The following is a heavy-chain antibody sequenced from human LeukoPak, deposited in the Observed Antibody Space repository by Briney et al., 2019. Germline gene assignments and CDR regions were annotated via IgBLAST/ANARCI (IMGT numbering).Heavy chain of an antibody. D-gene: IGHD3-22*01. CDR3: AKDEYYYDSSGIEGAFDI. J-gene: IGHJ3*02. V-gene: IGHV3-23*01. CDR2: ISGSGGST. Sequence: GGSLRLSCAASGFTFSSNYMSWVRQAPGKGLEWVSAISGSGGSTYYADSVKGRFTISRDNSKNTLYLQMSSLRAEDTAVYYCAKDEYYYDSSGIEGAFDIWGQGTMVTVSS. CDR1: GFTFSSNY.